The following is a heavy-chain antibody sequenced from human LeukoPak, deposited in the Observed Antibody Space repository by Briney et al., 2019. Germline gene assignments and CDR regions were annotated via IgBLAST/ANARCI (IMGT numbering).Heavy chain of an antibody. CDR2: IYYSGST. V-gene: IGHV4-61*01. D-gene: IGHD2-15*01. CDR3: ARTHNQYCSGGSCYPYSWFDP. J-gene: IGHJ5*02. Sequence: SETLSLTCTVSGGSVSSGSYYWSWIRQPPGKGLEWIGYIYYSGSTNYNPSLKSRVTISVDTSKNQFSLKLSSVTAADTAVYYCARTHNQYCSGGSCYPYSWFDPWGQGTLVTVSS. CDR1: GGSVSSGSYY.